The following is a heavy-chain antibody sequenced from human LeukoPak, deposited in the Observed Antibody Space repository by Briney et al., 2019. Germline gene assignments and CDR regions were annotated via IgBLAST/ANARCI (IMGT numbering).Heavy chain of an antibody. CDR2: ISSSGSII. Sequence: GGSLRLSCAASGFTFSSYEMNWVRQAPGKGLEWVSYISSSGSIIYYADSVKGRFTISRDNAKNSLYLQMNSLRAEDTAVYYCARGYCSGGSCSYPNWGQGTLVTVSS. CDR3: ARGYCSGGSCSYPN. D-gene: IGHD2-15*01. CDR1: GFTFSSYE. J-gene: IGHJ4*02. V-gene: IGHV3-48*03.